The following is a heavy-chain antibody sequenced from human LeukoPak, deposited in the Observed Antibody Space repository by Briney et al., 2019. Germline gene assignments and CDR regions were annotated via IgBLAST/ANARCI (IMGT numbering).Heavy chain of an antibody. J-gene: IGHJ4*01. Sequence: PSETLSLTCTVSGGSISSGGYYWTWIRQHPGKGLEWIGYIYYSGTTYYNPSLKSRLTISVDTSKNQFSLKLSSLTAADTAVYFCARVSPKFYYDLGNYYPGALDYWGQGTLVTVPP. V-gene: IGHV4-31*03. CDR1: GGSISSGGYY. CDR3: ARVSPKFYYDLGNYYPGALDY. CDR2: IYYSGTT. D-gene: IGHD3-10*01.